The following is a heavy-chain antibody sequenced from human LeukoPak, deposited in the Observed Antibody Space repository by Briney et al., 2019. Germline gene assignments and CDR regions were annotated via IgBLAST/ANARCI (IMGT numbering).Heavy chain of an antibody. Sequence: ASVKVSCNTSGYTFTSYGISWVRQAPGQELEWMGWISGYNGNANYAQKVQGRVTMTTDTSTSTAYMEVRSLRSDDTAIYYCARLRLTYYYDSSGYADDYWGREPWSPSPQ. CDR3: ARLRLTYYYDSSGYADDY. V-gene: IGHV1-18*01. D-gene: IGHD3-22*01. CDR2: ISGYNGNA. CDR1: GYTFTSYG. J-gene: IGHJ4*02.